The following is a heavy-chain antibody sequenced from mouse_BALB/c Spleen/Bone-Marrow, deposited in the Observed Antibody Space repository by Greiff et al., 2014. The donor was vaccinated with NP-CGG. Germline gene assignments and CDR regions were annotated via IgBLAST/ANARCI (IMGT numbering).Heavy chain of an antibody. CDR2: IDPYDSET. D-gene: IGHD2-4*01. Sequence: QVQLQQSGAELVRPGASVKLSCKASGYTFTSYWMNWVKQRPEQGLEWIGRIDPYDSETHYNQKFKDKAILTVDKSSSTAYMQRVSLTSEDSAVYYCARGRDYDVFSYWGQGTLVTVSA. CDR3: ARGRDYDVFSY. J-gene: IGHJ3*01. V-gene: IGHV1-52*01. CDR1: GYTFTSYW.